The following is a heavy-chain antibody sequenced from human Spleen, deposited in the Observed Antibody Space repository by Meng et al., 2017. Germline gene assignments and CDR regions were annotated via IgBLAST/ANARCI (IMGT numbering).Heavy chain of an antibody. D-gene: IGHD6-13*01. CDR2: ISRNSGSI. Sequence: SLKISCAASGFTFDDYAMFWVRQAPGKGLEWVSGISRNSGSIDYADSVKGRFTISRDNAKNSLHLQTNSLRADDPALYYCAGGPEGSSSCHPSYYYYYYAMDFWGQGTMVTVSS. J-gene: IGHJ6*02. CDR3: AGGPEGSSSCHPSYYYYYYAMDF. CDR1: GFTFDDYA. V-gene: IGHV3-9*01.